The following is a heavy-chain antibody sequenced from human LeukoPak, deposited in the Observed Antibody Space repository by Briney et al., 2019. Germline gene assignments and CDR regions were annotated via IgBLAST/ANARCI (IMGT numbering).Heavy chain of an antibody. CDR2: IYHSEST. CDR3: AREYYYDSSGADHNWFDP. Sequence: SETLSLTCAVSGGSISSGGYSWSWIRQPPGKGLEWIGYIYHSESTYYNPSLKSRVTISVDRSKNQFSLKLSSVTAADTAVYYCAREYYYDSSGADHNWFDPWGQGTLVTVSS. J-gene: IGHJ5*02. CDR1: GGSISSGGYS. V-gene: IGHV4-30-2*01. D-gene: IGHD3-22*01.